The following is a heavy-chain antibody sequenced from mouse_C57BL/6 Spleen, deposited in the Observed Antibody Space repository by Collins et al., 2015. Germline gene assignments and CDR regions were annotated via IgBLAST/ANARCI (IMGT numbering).Heavy chain of an antibody. CDR2: IYPGDGDT. CDR3: VRSYSNYVRAMDY. V-gene: IGHV1-82*01. Sequence: FQLQQSGPELEKSGASVKISCKASGYAFSTSWMNWVKQRPGKGLEWIGRIYPGDGDTNYNGKFKGKATLTADKSSSTAYMQLSSLTSEDSAVYFCVRSYSNYVRAMDYWGQGTSVTVSS. CDR1: GYAFSTSW. D-gene: IGHD2-5*01. J-gene: IGHJ4*01.